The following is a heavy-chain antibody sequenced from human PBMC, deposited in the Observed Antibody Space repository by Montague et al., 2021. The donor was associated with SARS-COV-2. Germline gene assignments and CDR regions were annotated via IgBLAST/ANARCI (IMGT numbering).Heavy chain of an antibody. J-gene: IGHJ4*02. CDR2: ISHRENT. CDR3: VRVSWYYYGSGAFDY. Sequence: SETLSLTCTVSGRSIISTSSYWGWIRQPPGGGLEWIGSISHRENTFYNPSLKSPVTISVDTSRNQFSLKMISVPAADTGIYYCVRVSWYYYGSGAFDYWGQGTLVTVSA. V-gene: IGHV4-39*07. D-gene: IGHD3-10*01. CDR1: GRSIISTSSY.